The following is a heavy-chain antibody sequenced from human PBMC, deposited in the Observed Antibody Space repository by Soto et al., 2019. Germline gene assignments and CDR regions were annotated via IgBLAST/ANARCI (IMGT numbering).Heavy chain of an antibody. J-gene: IGHJ4*02. CDR1: GFTISSNY. CDR2: MYAAGST. V-gene: IGHV3-66*01. Sequence: EVQLVESGGGLVQPGGSLRLSCAVTGFTISSNYMNWVRQAPGKGLEWVSVMYAAGSTYYEDSVKGRFNISRVNSKNTVYLQMNSLRGEDTAVYYCARGSNSNNWKLFDYWGQGTLVTVSS. CDR3: ARGSNSNNWKLFDY. D-gene: IGHD1-1*01.